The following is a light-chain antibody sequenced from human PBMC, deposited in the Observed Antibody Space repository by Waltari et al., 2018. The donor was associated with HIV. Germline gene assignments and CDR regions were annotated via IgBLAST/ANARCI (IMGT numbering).Light chain of an antibody. CDR2: DGS. CDR1: QNIWRY. J-gene: IGKJ2*01. V-gene: IGKV3-11*01. Sequence: EVVLTQSPATLSLSTGERVTLSCRASQNIWRYLAWYQQKPGQAPRLLIYDGSNRATGIPARFSGSGSGTDFTLTISSLEPEDFAVYYCQQRTNWHTFGQGTKLEI. CDR3: QQRTNWHT.